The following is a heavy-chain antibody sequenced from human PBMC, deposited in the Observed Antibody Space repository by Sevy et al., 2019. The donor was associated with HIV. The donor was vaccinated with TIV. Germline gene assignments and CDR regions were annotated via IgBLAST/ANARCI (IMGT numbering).Heavy chain of an antibody. D-gene: IGHD3-3*01. CDR3: AKDQSFYDFWSGYSQSYYALDV. J-gene: IGHJ6*02. V-gene: IGHV3-23*01. CDR2: ISGSGGVST. CDR1: GFTFSSYA. Sequence: GGSLRLSCAASGFTFSSYAMTWVRQAPGKGLEWVSVISGSGGVSTYYADSVKGQFTISRDNSKNTLYLQMNSLRAEDTAVYHCAKDQSFYDFWSGYSQSYYALDVWGQGTTVTVSS.